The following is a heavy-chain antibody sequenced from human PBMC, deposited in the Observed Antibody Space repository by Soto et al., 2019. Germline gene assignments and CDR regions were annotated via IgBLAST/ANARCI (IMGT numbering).Heavy chain of an antibody. D-gene: IGHD4-17*01. V-gene: IGHV1-69*01. Sequence: FAQTFQDRVTITAEESTSTAYMELSSLSSEDTAVYYCARDNGDSGYYYYGLDVWGQGTMVTVSS. CDR3: ARDNGDSGYYYYGLDV. J-gene: IGHJ6*02.